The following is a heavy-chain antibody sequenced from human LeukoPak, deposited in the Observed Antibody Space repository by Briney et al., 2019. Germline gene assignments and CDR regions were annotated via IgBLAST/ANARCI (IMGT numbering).Heavy chain of an antibody. CDR1: GYTFTRYG. J-gene: IGHJ3*02. V-gene: IGHV1-18*01. CDR3: ARVGYDSSGHHRYAFDI. D-gene: IGHD3-22*01. CDR2: INPNNGNT. Sequence: ASEKVSCKASGYTFTRYGISWVRQAPGQGLEWMGWINPNNGNTNYVQKLQGGVTMTTDTSTSTAYMELRSLRSDDTAVYYCARVGYDSSGHHRYAFDIWGQGTIVTVSS.